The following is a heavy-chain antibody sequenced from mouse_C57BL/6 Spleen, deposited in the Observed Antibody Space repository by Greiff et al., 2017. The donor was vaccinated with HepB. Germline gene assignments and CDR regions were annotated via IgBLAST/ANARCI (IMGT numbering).Heavy chain of an antibody. J-gene: IGHJ4*01. CDR2: INPSSGYT. CDR1: GYTFTSYW. Sequence: VQLQQSGAELAKPGASVKLSCKASGYTFTSYWMHWVKQRPGQGLEWIGYINPSSGYTKYNQKFKDKATLTADKSSSTAYMQLSSLTYEDSAVYYCARPYDDYYYAMDYWGQGTSVTVSS. CDR3: ARPYDDYYYAMDY. D-gene: IGHD2-12*01. V-gene: IGHV1-7*01.